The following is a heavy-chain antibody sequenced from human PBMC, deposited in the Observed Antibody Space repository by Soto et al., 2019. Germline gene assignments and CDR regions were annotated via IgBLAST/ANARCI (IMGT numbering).Heavy chain of an antibody. D-gene: IGHD2-2*01. Sequence: ASVKVSCKASGYTFTSYGISWVRQAPGQGLEWMGWISAYNGNTNYAQKLQGRVTMTTDTSTSTAYMELRSLRSDDTAVYYCARGRYCSSTSCPGRGWFDPWGQGTLVTVSS. CDR2: ISAYNGNT. CDR1: GYTFTSYG. J-gene: IGHJ5*02. V-gene: IGHV1-18*04. CDR3: ARGRYCSSTSCPGRGWFDP.